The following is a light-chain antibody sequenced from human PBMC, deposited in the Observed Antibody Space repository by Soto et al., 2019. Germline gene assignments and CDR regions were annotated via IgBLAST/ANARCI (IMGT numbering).Light chain of an antibody. CDR1: QDINIY. Sequence: DIQMTHSASSVFASVVDRVTITCQATQDINIYLNWYQQKPGKAPNLLIYDASNLEIGVPSRFSGSGSGTHFTFTISSLQTEDIGTYYCQQYDILPITFGRGTRLEI. CDR3: QQYDILPIT. CDR2: DAS. J-gene: IGKJ5*01. V-gene: IGKV1-33*01.